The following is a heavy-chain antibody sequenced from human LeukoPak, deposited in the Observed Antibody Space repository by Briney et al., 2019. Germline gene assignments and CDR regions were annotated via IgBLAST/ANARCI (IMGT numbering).Heavy chain of an antibody. D-gene: IGHD3-10*01. J-gene: IGHJ4*02. V-gene: IGHV3-7*01. CDR1: GFTFSNNW. Sequence: PGGSLRLSCAASGFTFSNNWMTWVRQAPGKGLEWVATVKKDASEKYYVHSVKGRFTISRDNAKNSLYLQMYSLRVEDTAVYYCARGPPYGSRSDYLDYWGRGTLVTVSS. CDR3: ARGPPYGSRSDYLDY. CDR2: VKKDASEK.